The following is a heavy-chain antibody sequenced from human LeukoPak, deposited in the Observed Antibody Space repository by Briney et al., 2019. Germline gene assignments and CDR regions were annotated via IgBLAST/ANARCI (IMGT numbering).Heavy chain of an antibody. CDR2: IRYDGNIK. D-gene: IGHD3-10*01. V-gene: IGHV3-30*02. CDR1: GFTFSSYE. J-gene: IGHJ5*02. CDR3: ASRLLWFGEGWFDP. Sequence: GGSLRLSCAASGFTFSSYEMNWVRQSPGKGLEWVAFIRYDGNIKLYADSMKGRFTISRDNSKNTLYLQMNSLRAEDTAVYYCASRLLWFGEGWFDPWGQGTLVTVSS.